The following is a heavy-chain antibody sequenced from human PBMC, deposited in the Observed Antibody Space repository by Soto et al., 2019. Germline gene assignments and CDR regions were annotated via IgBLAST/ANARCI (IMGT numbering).Heavy chain of an antibody. CDR1: GGSISGGVCGLYY. V-gene: IGHV4-30-4*01. CDR3: AREVIPLTTDWYFDL. Sequence: QLQLRESGPGLVKPSETLSLTCTVSGGSISGGVCGLYYWRWIRQPPGKGLEWIGYIYDSGSTYYNPYLKSRVTISVDTSKNQFALRLSSVTAADTAVYYCAREVIPLTTDWYFDLWGRGTLVTVSS. D-gene: IGHD4-17*01. J-gene: IGHJ2*01. CDR2: IYDSGST.